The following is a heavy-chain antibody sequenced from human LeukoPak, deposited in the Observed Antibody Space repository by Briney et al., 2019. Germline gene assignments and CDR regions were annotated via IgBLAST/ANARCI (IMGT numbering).Heavy chain of an antibody. J-gene: IGHJ4*02. CDR2: ITSSSSYI. D-gene: IGHD3-10*01. CDR1: GFTFSRYS. Sequence: GGSLRLSCAASGFTFSRYSMNWVRQAPGKGLEWVSSITSSSSYIYYADSLKGRFTISRDKAKNSLYLQMNSLRAEDTAFYYCVKDMEPGGSGNWGQGTPVTVSS. V-gene: IGHV3-21*04. CDR3: VKDMEPGGSGN.